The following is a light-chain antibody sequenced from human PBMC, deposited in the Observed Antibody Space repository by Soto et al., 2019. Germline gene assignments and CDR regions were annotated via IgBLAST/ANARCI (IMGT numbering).Light chain of an antibody. CDR3: CSYAGSYGVV. J-gene: IGLJ2*01. V-gene: IGLV2-11*01. Sequence: QSVLTQPRSVSGSPGQSVTISCTGTSSDVGGYNYVSWYQHLPGKAPKLIIYDVTKRPSGVPDRFSGSKSGNTASLIISGLQAEDEADYYCCSYAGSYGVVFGGGTQLTVL. CDR2: DVT. CDR1: SSDVGGYNY.